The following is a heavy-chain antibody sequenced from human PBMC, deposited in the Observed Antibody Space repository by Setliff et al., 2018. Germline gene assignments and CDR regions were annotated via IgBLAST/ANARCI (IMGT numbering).Heavy chain of an antibody. D-gene: IGHD3-3*01. Sequence: SETLSLTCSVSGDSVTSHYWTWIRQPAGKGLEWIGHFHTGGSTNYNRSLRSRVSISVDTSKNQFSLKLSSVTAADTATYYCARAGPTVTFFRVLVISWWDPWGQGSLVTVSS. CDR1: GDSVTSHY. J-gene: IGHJ5*02. V-gene: IGHV4-4*07. CDR3: ARAGPTVTFFRVLVISWWDP. CDR2: FHTGGST.